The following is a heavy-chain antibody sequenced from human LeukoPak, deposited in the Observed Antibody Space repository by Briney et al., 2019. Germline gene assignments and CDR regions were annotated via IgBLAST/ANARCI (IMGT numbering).Heavy chain of an antibody. V-gene: IGHV3-48*01. CDR2: ISYSGSTI. Sequence: GGSLRLSCAASGFTFSRYSINWARQAPGKGLEWVSYISYSGSTIYYADSVKGRFTISRDNAKNSLYLQMNSLRVEDTALYYCARDRDYSFDYWGQGTLVTVSS. CDR1: GFTFSRYS. J-gene: IGHJ4*02. D-gene: IGHD3-16*01. CDR3: ARDRDYSFDY.